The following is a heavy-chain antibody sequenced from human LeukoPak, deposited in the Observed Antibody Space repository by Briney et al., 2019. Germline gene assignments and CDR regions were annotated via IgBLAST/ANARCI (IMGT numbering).Heavy chain of an antibody. Sequence: ASVKVSCKASGYTFTGYYMNWVRQAPGQGLEWMGWINPNSGGTNYAQKFQGRVTMTRDTSISTAYMELSRLRSDDTAVYYCARTITMVRGVIGWFDPWGQGTLVTVSS. CDR1: GYTFTGYY. CDR2: INPNSGGT. V-gene: IGHV1-2*02. D-gene: IGHD3-10*01. J-gene: IGHJ5*02. CDR3: ARTITMVRGVIGWFDP.